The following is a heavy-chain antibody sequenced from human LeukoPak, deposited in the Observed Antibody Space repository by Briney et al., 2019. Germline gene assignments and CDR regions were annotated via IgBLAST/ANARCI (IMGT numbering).Heavy chain of an antibody. J-gene: IGHJ4*02. CDR3: ARSDLPNCSSTSCYTLPADY. V-gene: IGHV1-18*01. CDR2: ISAYNGNT. Sequence: ASVKVSCKASGYTFTSYGISWVRQAPGQGLEWMGWISAYNGNTNYAQKLQGRVTMTTDTSTSTAYMELRGLRSDDTAVYYCARSDLPNCSSTSCYTLPADYWGQGTLVTVSS. D-gene: IGHD2-2*02. CDR1: GYTFTSYG.